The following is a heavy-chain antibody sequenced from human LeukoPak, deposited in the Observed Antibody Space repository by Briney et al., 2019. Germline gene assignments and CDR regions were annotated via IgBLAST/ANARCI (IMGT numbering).Heavy chain of an antibody. J-gene: IGHJ4*02. Sequence: SQPLSLTCTVSGRPLSSDNYYWSWIPQPAGGGVEWIGRLYRSGSNNYNPSLKSRVTISVDTSKNQFSLKLSFVTAADTAVYYCARSSGYSYGRRWFDYWGQGTLVTVSS. CDR1: GRPLSSDNYY. D-gene: IGHD5-18*01. V-gene: IGHV4-61*02. CDR3: ARSSGYSYGRRWFDY. CDR2: LYRSGSN.